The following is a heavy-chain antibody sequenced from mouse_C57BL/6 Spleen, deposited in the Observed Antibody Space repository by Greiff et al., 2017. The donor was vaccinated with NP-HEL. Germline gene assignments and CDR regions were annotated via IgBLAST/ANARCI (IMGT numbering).Heavy chain of an antibody. D-gene: IGHD1-1*01. CDR3: ARFTTVVARAMDY. CDR1: GYTFTSYW. CDR2: INPSNGGT. Sequence: QVQLKQPGTELVKPGASVKLSCKASGYTFTSYWMHWVKQRPGQGLEWIGNINPSNGGTNYNEKFKSKATLTVDKSSSTAYMQLSSLTSEDSAVYYCARFTTVVARAMDYWGQGTSVTVSS. J-gene: IGHJ4*01. V-gene: IGHV1-53*01.